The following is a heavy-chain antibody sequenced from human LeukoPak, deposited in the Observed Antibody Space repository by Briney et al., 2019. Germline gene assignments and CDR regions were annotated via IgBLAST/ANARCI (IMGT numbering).Heavy chain of an antibody. Sequence: SETLSLTCAVYGGSFSGYYWSWIRQPPGKGLEWIGEINHSGSTNYNPSLKSRVTISVDTSKNQFSLKLSSVTAADTAVYYCARGGAVIGPPLVATPMDVWGQGTTVTVSS. CDR2: INHSGST. V-gene: IGHV4-34*01. J-gene: IGHJ6*02. CDR3: ARGGAVIGPPLVATPMDV. D-gene: IGHD6-13*01. CDR1: GGSFSGYY.